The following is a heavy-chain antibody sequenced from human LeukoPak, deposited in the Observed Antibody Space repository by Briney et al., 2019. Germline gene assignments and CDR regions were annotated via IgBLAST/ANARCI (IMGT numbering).Heavy chain of an antibody. V-gene: IGHV3-30*02. D-gene: IGHD4-11*01. Sequence: PGGSLRLSCAASGFTFIGYGMHWVRQAPGKGLEWLTFIRYDGSDESYADSVKGRFTISRDNSKNTLYLQMNSLRVEDTAVYYCAKDGGYSNYCDYWGQGTLVTVSS. CDR2: IRYDGSDE. CDR3: AKDGGYSNYCDY. J-gene: IGHJ4*02. CDR1: GFTFIGYG.